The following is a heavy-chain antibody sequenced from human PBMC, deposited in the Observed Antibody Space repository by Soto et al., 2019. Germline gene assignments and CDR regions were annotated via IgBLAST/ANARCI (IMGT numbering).Heavy chain of an antibody. V-gene: IGHV1-18*01. CDR3: ARDRLIAVTGLLHY. CDR2: ISAYNGKT. J-gene: IGHJ4*02. Sequence: QVQLVQSGAEVKKPGASVKVSCKTSGYPFTSYGINWVRQAPGQGPEWRGWISAYNGKTSYTQKFQGRVTMTTDTSTSTAYMALRSLRSDDTVVYYCARDRLIAVTGLLHYWGQGTLVTVSS. CDR1: GYPFTSYG. D-gene: IGHD6-19*01.